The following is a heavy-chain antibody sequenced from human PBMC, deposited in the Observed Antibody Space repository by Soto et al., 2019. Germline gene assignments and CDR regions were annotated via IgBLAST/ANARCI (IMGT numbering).Heavy chain of an antibody. Sequence: EVQLVESGGGLVQPGGSLRLSCAASGFTFSSYWMSWVRQAPGKGLEWVANIKQDGSEKYYVDSVKGRFTISRDNAKNSLYLQMNSRRAEDTAVYYCARDPNVVVTATHYYYYYGMDVWGQGTTVTVSS. D-gene: IGHD2-21*02. CDR3: ARDPNVVVTATHYYYYYGMDV. CDR2: IKQDGSEK. J-gene: IGHJ6*02. CDR1: GFTFSSYW. V-gene: IGHV3-7*01.